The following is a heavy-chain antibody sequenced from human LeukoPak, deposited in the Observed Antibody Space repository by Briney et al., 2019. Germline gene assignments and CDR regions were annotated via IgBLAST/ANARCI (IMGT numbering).Heavy chain of an antibody. CDR2: VLYSGST. D-gene: IGHD2-21*02. CDR3: ARWWSCGGDCYLLDS. J-gene: IGHJ4*02. Sequence: SETLSLTCTVSGGSISGYYWSWIRQPPAKGLEWIGHVLYSGSTTYDPSLKGRVTISVDTSKNQFSLKLRSVTAADTAVYYCARWWSCGGDCYLLDSWGQGTLVTVSS. V-gene: IGHV4-59*01. CDR1: GGSISGYY.